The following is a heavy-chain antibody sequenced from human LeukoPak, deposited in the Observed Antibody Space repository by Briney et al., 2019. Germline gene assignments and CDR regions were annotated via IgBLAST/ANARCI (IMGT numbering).Heavy chain of an antibody. Sequence: AEILSLSCTVSGGSIGSYYCSLIRQPPGKGLEMIGYIYYSGSTNDNTSYKSRVTISVDTSKNKFSMKLTSVTGADTAVYYCARVPVVRGVIRVVHGMDVWGQGTTVTVSS. CDR2: IYYSGST. D-gene: IGHD3-10*01. CDR1: GGSIGSYY. J-gene: IGHJ6*02. CDR3: ARVPVVRGVIRVVHGMDV. V-gene: IGHV4-59*01.